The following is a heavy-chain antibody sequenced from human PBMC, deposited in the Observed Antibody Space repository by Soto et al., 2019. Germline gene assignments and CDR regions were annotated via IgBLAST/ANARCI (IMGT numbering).Heavy chain of an antibody. Sequence: PGGSLRLSCAASGFTFSSYSMNWVRQAPGKGLEWVSSISSSSSYIYYADSVKGRFTISRDNAKNSLYLQMNSLRAEDTAVYYCARAPCSSTSCYHWFDPWGQETLVTVSS. J-gene: IGHJ5*02. D-gene: IGHD2-2*01. CDR3: ARAPCSSTSCYHWFDP. CDR2: ISSSSSYI. V-gene: IGHV3-21*01. CDR1: GFTFSSYS.